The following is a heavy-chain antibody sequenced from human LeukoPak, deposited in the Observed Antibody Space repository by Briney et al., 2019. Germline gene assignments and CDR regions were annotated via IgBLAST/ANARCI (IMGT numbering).Heavy chain of an antibody. CDR1: EFPFSVYA. CDR2: IDASGSDT. Sequence: GGSLRLSCEVSEFPFSVYAMAWVRQAPGQGLEWVSAIDASGSDTYYTDSVKGRFTISRDNSKNTVYLQMNSLRVEDAAVYYCADYRKPQGLDYWGQGTLVTVSS. V-gene: IGHV3-23*01. CDR3: ADYRKPQGLDY. J-gene: IGHJ4*02. D-gene: IGHD1-14*01.